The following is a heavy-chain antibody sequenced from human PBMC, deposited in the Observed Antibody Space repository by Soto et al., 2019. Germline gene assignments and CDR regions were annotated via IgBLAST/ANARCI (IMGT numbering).Heavy chain of an antibody. D-gene: IGHD3-10*01. CDR2: MNPNTGNT. Sequence: ASVKVSGKASGYMFTTYDIMWVRQATGQGLEWVGGMNPNTGNTGYAQKFQGRVSMTRDPSISTAYMELSSLRSDDTAVYYCARAATYYYGFGSGADYWGQGTLVTVSS. V-gene: IGHV1-8*01. J-gene: IGHJ4*02. CDR1: GYMFTTYD. CDR3: ARAATYYYGFGSGADY.